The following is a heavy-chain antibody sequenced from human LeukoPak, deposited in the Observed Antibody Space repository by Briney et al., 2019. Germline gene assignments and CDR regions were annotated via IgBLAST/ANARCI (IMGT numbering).Heavy chain of an antibody. D-gene: IGHD4-17*01. CDR2: IYYSGST. Sequence: PSETLSLTCTVSGGSISSYYGSWIRQPPGKGLEWIGYIYYSGSTNYNPSLKSRVTISVDTSKNQFSLKLSSVTAADTAVYYCARHADDYGDYVIDYYYYMDVWGKGTTVTVSS. V-gene: IGHV4-59*08. CDR3: ARHADDYGDYVIDYYYYMDV. CDR1: GGSISSYY. J-gene: IGHJ6*03.